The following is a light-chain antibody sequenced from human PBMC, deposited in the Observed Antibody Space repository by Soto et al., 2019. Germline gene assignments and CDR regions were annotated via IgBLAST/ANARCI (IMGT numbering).Light chain of an antibody. Sequence: DIQMTPSPSSLSASVGDRVTITCRASQSISSYLTWYQHKPGKAPKLLIYAASSLQSGVPSRFSGSVSGTDFTLTISSLQPEDFANYYCQPRYSTPRTFGQGTKVEIK. CDR2: AAS. CDR3: QPRYSTPRT. CDR1: QSISSY. J-gene: IGKJ1*01. V-gene: IGKV1-39*01.